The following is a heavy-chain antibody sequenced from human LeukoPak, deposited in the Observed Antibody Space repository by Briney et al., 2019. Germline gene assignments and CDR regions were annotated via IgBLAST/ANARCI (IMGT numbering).Heavy chain of an antibody. V-gene: IGHV5-51*01. CDR1: GYSFTTYW. J-gene: IGHJ4*02. CDR3: ARRSRTGDLIFDY. CDR2: IYPDDSDT. D-gene: IGHD2-8*02. Sequence: GESLNISCRGSGYSFTTYWIGWVRQMPGKGLEWLGIIYPDDSDTRYSPSFQGQATFSADKSISTAYLQWSSLQASDTAMYYCARRSRTGDLIFDYWGQGTLVTVSS.